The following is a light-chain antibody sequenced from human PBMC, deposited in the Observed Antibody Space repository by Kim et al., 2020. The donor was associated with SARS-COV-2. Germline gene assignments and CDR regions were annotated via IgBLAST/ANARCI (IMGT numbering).Light chain of an antibody. V-gene: IGKV4-1*01. CDR3: QQCYSTPPT. CDR2: WAS. J-gene: IGKJ1*01. Sequence: ATINCKSSQSFLYSSNNKNNLAWYQQKPGQPPKLLIYWASTREPGVPDRFSGSGSGTDFTLTISSLQAEDVAVYYCQQCYSTPPTFGQGTKVDIK. CDR1: QSFLYSSNNKNN.